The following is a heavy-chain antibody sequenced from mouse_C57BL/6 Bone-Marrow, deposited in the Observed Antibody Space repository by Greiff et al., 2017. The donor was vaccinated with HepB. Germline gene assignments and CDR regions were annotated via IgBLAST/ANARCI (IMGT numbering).Heavy chain of an antibody. V-gene: IGHV1-81*01. CDR2: IYPRSGNT. CDR3: ARLRDYPCDY. J-gene: IGHJ2*01. Sequence: QVQLQHSGAELARPGASVKLSCTASGYTFTSYGISWVKQSTGQGLEWIGEIYPRSGNTYYNEKFKGKATLTADKSSSTAYMELRSLTSEDSAVYFCARLRDYPCDYGVQGTTLTVSS. CDR1: GYTFTSYG. D-gene: IGHD2-4*01.